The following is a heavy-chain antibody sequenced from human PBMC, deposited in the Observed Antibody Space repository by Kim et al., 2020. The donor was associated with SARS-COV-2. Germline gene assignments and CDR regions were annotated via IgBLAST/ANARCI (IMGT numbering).Heavy chain of an antibody. Sequence: SETLSLTCTVSGGSISSSSYYWGWIRQPPGKGLEWIGSIYYSGSTYYNPSLKSRVTISVDTSKNQFSLKLSSVTAADTAVYYCARHSGDDVRYFDWLSQFRGGFNDYWGQGTLVTVSS. J-gene: IGHJ4*02. D-gene: IGHD3-9*01. CDR3: ARHSGDDVRYFDWLSQFRGGFNDY. V-gene: IGHV4-39*01. CDR2: IYYSGST. CDR1: GGSISSSSYY.